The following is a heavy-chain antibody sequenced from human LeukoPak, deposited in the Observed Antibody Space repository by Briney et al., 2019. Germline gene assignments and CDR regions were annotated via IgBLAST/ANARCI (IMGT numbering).Heavy chain of an antibody. CDR3: ARQDSSSWSDWFDP. D-gene: IGHD6-13*01. V-gene: IGHV1-8*01. J-gene: IGHJ5*02. CDR2: MNPNSGNT. CDR1: GYTFTSYD. Sequence: ASVKVSCKASGYTFTSYDINWVRQATGQGLEWMGWMNPNSGNTGYAQKFQGRVAMTRNTSISTAYMELSSLRSEDTAVYYCARQDSSSWSDWFDPWGQGTLVTVSS.